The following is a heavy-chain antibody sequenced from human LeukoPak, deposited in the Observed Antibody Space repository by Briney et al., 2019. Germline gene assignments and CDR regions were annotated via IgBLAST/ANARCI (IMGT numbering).Heavy chain of an antibody. D-gene: IGHD2-15*01. CDR3: AKGELLVVSRNYFDY. J-gene: IGHJ4*02. V-gene: IGHV3-23*01. CDR1: GFTFSDYY. Sequence: GGSLRLSCAASGFTFSDYYMSWIRQAPGKGLEWVSVISGSSVNTDYADSVKGRFTISRDNSKNTLYLQMNSLRAEDTAVYYCAKGELLVVSRNYFDYWGQGTLVTVSS. CDR2: ISGSSVNT.